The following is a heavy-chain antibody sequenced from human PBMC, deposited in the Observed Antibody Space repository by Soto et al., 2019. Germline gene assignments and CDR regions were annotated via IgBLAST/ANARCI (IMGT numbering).Heavy chain of an antibody. CDR2: ISVYNGDT. CDR1: GYTFTSYG. Sequence: ASVKVSCKASGYTFTSYGISWVRQAPGQGLEWMGWISVYNGDTKYAQKFKGRVTMTTDKSTSTAYMELSSLRSDDTALYSCARVRNLESLFAARYGMDVWGQGTTVTVSS. D-gene: IGHD3-10*02. CDR3: ARVRNLESLFAARYGMDV. J-gene: IGHJ6*02. V-gene: IGHV1-18*04.